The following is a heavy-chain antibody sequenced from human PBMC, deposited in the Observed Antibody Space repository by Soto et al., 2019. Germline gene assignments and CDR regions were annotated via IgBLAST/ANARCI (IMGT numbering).Heavy chain of an antibody. J-gene: IGHJ4*02. CDR3: AKILIHCSSTSCYPYYFDY. CDR2: ISGSGGST. V-gene: IGHV3-23*01. D-gene: IGHD2-2*01. CDR1: GFTFSSYA. Sequence: PGGSLRLSCAASGFTFSSYAMSWVRQAPGKGLEWVSAISGSGGSTYYADSVKGRFTISRDNSKNTLYLQMNSLRAEDTAVYYCAKILIHCSSTSCYPYYFDYWGQGTLVTVSS.